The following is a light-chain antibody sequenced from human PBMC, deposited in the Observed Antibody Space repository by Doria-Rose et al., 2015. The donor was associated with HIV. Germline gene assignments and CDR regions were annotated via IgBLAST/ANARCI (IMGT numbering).Light chain of an antibody. CDR3: HQFGTSWT. CDR2: DGS. CDR1: QSFSSTY. J-gene: IGKJ1*01. V-gene: IGKV3-20*01. Sequence: TQSPGTLSLSPGERATLSCRASQSFSSTYLAWYQQKPGQAPSLLIYDGSTRSTGIPDRFSASGSGTDFTLTINRLEPEDFALYYCHQFGTSWTFGQGTKVEI.